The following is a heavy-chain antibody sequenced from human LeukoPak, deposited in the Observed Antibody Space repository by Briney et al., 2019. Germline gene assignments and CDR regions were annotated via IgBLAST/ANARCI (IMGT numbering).Heavy chain of an antibody. J-gene: IGHJ4*02. V-gene: IGHV1-46*01. CDR1: GYTFTSYY. D-gene: IGHD4-17*01. Sequence: ASVTVSFKASGYTFTSYYMHWVRQAPGQGLEWMGIINPSGGSTSYAQKFQGRVTMTRDTSTSTVYMELSSLRSEDTAVYYCAREASGRDYGDYERFDYWGQGTLVTVSS. CDR2: INPSGGST. CDR3: AREASGRDYGDYERFDY.